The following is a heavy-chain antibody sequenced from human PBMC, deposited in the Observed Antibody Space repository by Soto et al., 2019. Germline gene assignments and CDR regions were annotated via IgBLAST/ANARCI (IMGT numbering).Heavy chain of an antibody. V-gene: IGHV3-30-3*01. CDR2: ISYDGSNK. CDR3: ARVRRGIAARGSVYYYYGMDV. D-gene: IGHD6-6*01. Sequence: GSLRLSCAASGFTVSSYAMHWVRHAPGKGLGGVAVISYDGSNKYYADSVKGRFTISRDNSKNTLYLQMNSLRAEDTAVYYCARVRRGIAARGSVYYYYGMDVWGQGTTVTVSS. CDR1: GFTVSSYA. J-gene: IGHJ6*02.